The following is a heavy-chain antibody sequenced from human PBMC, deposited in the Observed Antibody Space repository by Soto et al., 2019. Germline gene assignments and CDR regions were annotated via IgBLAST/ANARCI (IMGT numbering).Heavy chain of an antibody. CDR2: IIPILGIA. Sequence: QVQLVQSGAEVKKPGSSVKVSCKASGGTFSSYTISWVRQAPGQGLEWMGRIIPILGIANYAQKFQGRVTITADKSTSTAYMELSSLRSEDTAVYYCARVWGQGDGYPMRGIGWFDPGAREPWSPSPQ. V-gene: IGHV1-69*02. D-gene: IGHD3-16*01. CDR1: GGTFSSYT. CDR3: ARVWGQGDGYPMRGIGWFDP. J-gene: IGHJ5*02.